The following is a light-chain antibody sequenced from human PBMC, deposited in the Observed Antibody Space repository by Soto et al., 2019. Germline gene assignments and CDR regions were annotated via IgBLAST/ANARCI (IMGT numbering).Light chain of an antibody. V-gene: IGKV1D-12*01. CDR1: QDISTL. CDR3: QQADSFPLT. CDR2: GAS. J-gene: IGKJ4*01. Sequence: DSQMTQSPSSVSASIGDTVTITCRAIQDISTLLAWYQQKPGKAPKLLIYGASTLESGVPSRFSGRGSGTDFTLTISSLQAGDFANYFCQQADSFPLTFGGGTKVEIK.